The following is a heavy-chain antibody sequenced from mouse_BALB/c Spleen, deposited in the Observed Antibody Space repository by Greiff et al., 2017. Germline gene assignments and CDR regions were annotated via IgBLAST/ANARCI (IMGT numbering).Heavy chain of an antibody. V-gene: IGHV1-87*01. D-gene: IGHD2-3*01. Sequence: VKLQESGAELARPGASVKLSCKASGYTFTSYWMQWVKQRPGQGLEWIGAIYPGDGDTRYTQKFKGKATLTADKSSSTAYMQLSSLASEDSAVYYCARDDGYSWFAYWGQGTLVTVSA. CDR1: GYTFTSYW. J-gene: IGHJ3*01. CDR3: ARDDGYSWFAY. CDR2: IYPGDGDT.